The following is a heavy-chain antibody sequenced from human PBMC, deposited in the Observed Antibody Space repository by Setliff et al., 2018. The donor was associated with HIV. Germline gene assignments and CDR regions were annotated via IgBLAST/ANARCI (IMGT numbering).Heavy chain of an antibody. Sequence: GGSLRLSCAASGFTFSSYAMSWVRQAPGRGLEWVSAISGSGGSTYYADSVKGRFTIPRDNSKNTLYLQMNSLRAEDTAVYYCAKMEYSKGWFDPWGQGTLVTVSS. J-gene: IGHJ5*02. V-gene: IGHV3-23*01. CDR2: ISGSGGST. D-gene: IGHD4-4*01. CDR1: GFTFSSYA. CDR3: AKMEYSKGWFDP.